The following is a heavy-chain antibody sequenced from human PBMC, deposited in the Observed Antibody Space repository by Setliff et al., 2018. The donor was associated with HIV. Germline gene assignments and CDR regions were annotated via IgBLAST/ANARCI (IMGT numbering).Heavy chain of an antibody. CDR2: ISGTATTI. CDR3: YRDTAMGY. D-gene: IGHD5-18*01. CDR1: GGYMSGYY. V-gene: IGHV3-11*04. J-gene: IGHJ4*02. Sequence: LSLTCTVSGGYMSGYYWSWIRQPPGKGLEWVSSISGTATTIYSADSVKGRFTISRDNAKNSLYLQMNSLRAEDTAVYYCYRDTAMGYWGQGTLVTVSS.